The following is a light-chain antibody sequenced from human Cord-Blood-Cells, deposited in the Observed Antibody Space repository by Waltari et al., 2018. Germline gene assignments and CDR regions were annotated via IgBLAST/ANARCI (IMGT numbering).Light chain of an antibody. V-gene: IGLV6-57*01. CDR1: SGSIASNY. CDR2: EDN. Sequence: NFMLTQPHSVSESPGKTVTISCTRSSGSIASNYVPWYQQRPGISPTTVIYEDNQRPSGVPDRFSGSIDSSSNSASLTISGLKTEDEADYYCQSYDSSNQVFGGGTKLTVL. CDR3: QSYDSSNQV. J-gene: IGLJ3*02.